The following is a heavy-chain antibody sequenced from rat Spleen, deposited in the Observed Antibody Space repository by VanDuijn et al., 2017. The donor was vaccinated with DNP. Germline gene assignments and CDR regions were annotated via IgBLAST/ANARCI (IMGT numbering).Heavy chain of an antibody. D-gene: IGHD4-3*01. V-gene: IGHV5S13*01. CDR3: VRWNSGHFDY. Sequence: EVQLVESGGGLVQPGRSLKISCAASGFTFSNYGMAWVRQAPTKGLEWVAYIGSPAYAPYYGDSVKGRFTISRDNAKSTLYLQMNSLRSEDMATYYCVRWNSGHFDYWGQGVMVTVSS. CDR1: GFTFSNYG. J-gene: IGHJ2*01. CDR2: IGSPAYAP.